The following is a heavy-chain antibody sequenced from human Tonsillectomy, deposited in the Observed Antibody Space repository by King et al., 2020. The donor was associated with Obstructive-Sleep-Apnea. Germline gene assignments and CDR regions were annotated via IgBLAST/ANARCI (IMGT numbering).Heavy chain of an antibody. CDR2: IVVGSGNT. CDR1: GFTFTSSA. Sequence: QLVQSGPEVKKPGTSVKVSCKASGFTFTSSAVQWVRQARGQRLEWIGWIVVGSGNTNYAQKFQERVTITRDMSTSTAYMELSSLRSEDTAVYYCAADRGENRILNWFDPWGQGTLVTVSS. V-gene: IGHV1-58*01. CDR3: AADRGENRILNWFDP. J-gene: IGHJ5*02. D-gene: IGHD1/OR15-1a*01.